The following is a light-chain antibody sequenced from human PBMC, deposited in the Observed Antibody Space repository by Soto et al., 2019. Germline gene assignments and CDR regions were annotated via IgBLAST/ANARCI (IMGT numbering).Light chain of an antibody. CDR3: QQYGASPWT. CDR2: DTS. CDR1: QSVSSSH. J-gene: IGKJ1*01. Sequence: EVELTQSPGTLSLSPGERATLSCTASQSVSSSHLAWYQQKRGQAPRLLIYDTSTRATGIPDRFSGSGSGTDFTLTISRLEPEDFAVYHCQQYGASPWTFGQGTKVEVK. V-gene: IGKV3-20*01.